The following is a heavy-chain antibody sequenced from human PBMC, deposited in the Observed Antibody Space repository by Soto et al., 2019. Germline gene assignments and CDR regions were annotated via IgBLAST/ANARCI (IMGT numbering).Heavy chain of an antibody. Sequence: QVQLVQSGAEVKKPGSSVKVSCKASGGTFSSYAISWVRQAPGQGLEGMGGIIPIFGTANYAQKFQGRVTSTADESTSTAYMELSSLRSEDTAVYYCARVCLDYYGSGGCMDVWGQGTTVTVSS. J-gene: IGHJ6*02. V-gene: IGHV1-69*01. D-gene: IGHD3-10*01. CDR1: GGTFSSYA. CDR2: IIPIFGTA. CDR3: ARVCLDYYGSGGCMDV.